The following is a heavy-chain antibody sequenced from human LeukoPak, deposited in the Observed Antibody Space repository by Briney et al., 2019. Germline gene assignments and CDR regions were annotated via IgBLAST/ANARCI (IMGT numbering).Heavy chain of an antibody. CDR1: GFTFSESW. V-gene: IGHV3-7*03. Sequence: GGSLRLSCAASGFTFSESWMTWVRQAPGKGLEWVASIKHDEREEYYADSVKGRFSMSRDNGKNSLYLQMNSLRVEDTAVYYCIVFGDSNHWGQGTLVTVSS. D-gene: IGHD4-17*01. CDR2: IKHDEREE. J-gene: IGHJ5*02. CDR3: IVFGDSNH.